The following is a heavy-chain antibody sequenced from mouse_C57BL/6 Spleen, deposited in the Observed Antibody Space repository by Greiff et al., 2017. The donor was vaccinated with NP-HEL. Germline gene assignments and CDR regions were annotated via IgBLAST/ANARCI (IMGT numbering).Heavy chain of an antibody. CDR3: ARAGTAAWFAC. CDR2: ISSGSSTI. CDR1: GFTFSDYG. V-gene: IGHV5-17*01. D-gene: IGHD4-1*01. Sequence: DVKLVESGGGLVKPGGSLKLSCAASGFTFSDYGMHWVRQAPEKGLEWVAYISSGSSTIYYADTVKGRFTISRDNAKNTLFLQMTSLRSEDTAMYYCARAGTAAWFACWGQGTLVTVSA. J-gene: IGHJ3*01.